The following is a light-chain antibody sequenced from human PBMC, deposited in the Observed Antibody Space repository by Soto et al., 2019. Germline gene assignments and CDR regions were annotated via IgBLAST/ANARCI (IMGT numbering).Light chain of an antibody. CDR2: SAS. J-gene: IGKJ1*01. CDR1: QTVNSN. CDR3: QQYNNWPRT. Sequence: EIVMTQSPATLSVSPGERAILSCRASQTVNSNLAWYQQKPGQPPRLLIYSASTRATGVPATFSGSGSGTEFTLTISSLQPEDFAVYYCQQYNNWPRTFGQGTKVEIK. V-gene: IGKV3-15*01.